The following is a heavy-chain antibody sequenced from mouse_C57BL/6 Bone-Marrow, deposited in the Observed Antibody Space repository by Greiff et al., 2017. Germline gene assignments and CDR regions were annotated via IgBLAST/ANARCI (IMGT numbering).Heavy chain of an antibody. CDR3: AKNYGSSYWYFDV. CDR1: GYTFTDYY. V-gene: IGHV1-76*01. D-gene: IGHD1-1*01. J-gene: IGHJ1*03. Sequence: QVQLKESGAELVRPGASVKLSCKASGYTFTDYYINWVKQRPGQGLEWIARIYPGSGNTYYNEKFKGKATLTAEKYSSTAYMQLSSLTSEDYAVYFCAKNYGSSYWYFDVWGTGTTVTVSS. CDR2: IYPGSGNT.